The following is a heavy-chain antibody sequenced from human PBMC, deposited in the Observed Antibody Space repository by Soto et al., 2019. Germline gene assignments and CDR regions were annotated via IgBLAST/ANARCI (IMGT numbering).Heavy chain of an antibody. V-gene: IGHV4-59*01. CDR3: ARDSTIFGVGTTDGFDP. D-gene: IGHD3-3*01. CDR2: IYYSGST. Sequence: SETLSLTCTVSGGSISSYYWSWIRQPPGKGLEWIGYIYYSGSTNYNPSLKSRVTISVDTSKNQFSLKLSSVTAADTAVYYCARDSTIFGVGTTDGFDPWGQGTLVTVSS. J-gene: IGHJ5*02. CDR1: GGSISSYY.